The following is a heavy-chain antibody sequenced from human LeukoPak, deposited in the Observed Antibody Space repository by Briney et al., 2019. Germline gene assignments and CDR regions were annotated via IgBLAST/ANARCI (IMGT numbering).Heavy chain of an antibody. CDR2: IIDTGST. CDR1: GDSIRTYY. CDR3: ARSSLTGGWFDP. Sequence: PSETLSLTCSVSGDSIRTYYWSWIRQPPGKGLEWVGYIIDTGSTNYKPSLHPRLTMSVDVSKNQISLKLSSVTAADTAVYYCARSSLTGGWFDPWGQGTLVTVSS. V-gene: IGHV4-59*01. D-gene: IGHD7-27*01. J-gene: IGHJ5*02.